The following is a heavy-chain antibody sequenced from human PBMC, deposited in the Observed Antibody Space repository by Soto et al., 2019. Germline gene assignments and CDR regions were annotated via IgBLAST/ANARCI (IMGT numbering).Heavy chain of an antibody. Sequence: EVQLLESGGDLVQPGGSLRLSCAASGFTFSSYAMSWVRQAPGKGLEWVSAISGSGGSTDYVDSVKGRFTISRDNSKNALYQHMNNLRAEDTAVYYCAKLQADSYGAGAYFDYWGQGTLVTVSS. CDR3: AKLQADSYGAGAYFDY. V-gene: IGHV3-23*01. J-gene: IGHJ4*02. CDR1: GFTFSSYA. D-gene: IGHD5-18*01. CDR2: ISGSGGST.